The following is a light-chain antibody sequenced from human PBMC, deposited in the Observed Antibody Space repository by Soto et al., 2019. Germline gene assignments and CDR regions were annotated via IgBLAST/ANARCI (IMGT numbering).Light chain of an antibody. V-gene: IGLV1-47*02. CDR2: IGD. J-gene: IGLJ1*01. CDR3: AAWDDNLNAYV. Sequence: QSVLTQPPSTSSTPGQTVTISCSGSTSNIGTFYVYWYQHLPGTAPKLLIYIGDQRASGVSDRFSASKSGTSASLAISGLRSDDEADYYGAAWDDNLNAYVFGSGTKLTVL. CDR1: TSNIGTFY.